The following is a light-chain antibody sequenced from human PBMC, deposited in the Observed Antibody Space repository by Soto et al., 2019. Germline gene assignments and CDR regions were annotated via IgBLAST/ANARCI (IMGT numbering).Light chain of an antibody. J-gene: IGLJ1*01. Sequence: QSVLTQPASVSGSPGQSITISRTGTSSDVGSRNLVSWYQQYPGKAPKVIIFGASKRPSGVSNRFSGSKSGNTASLTISGLQAEDEADYYCCSNAAGSTYVFGSGTKLTVL. CDR3: CSNAAGSTYV. V-gene: IGLV2-23*01. CDR1: SSDVGSRNL. CDR2: GAS.